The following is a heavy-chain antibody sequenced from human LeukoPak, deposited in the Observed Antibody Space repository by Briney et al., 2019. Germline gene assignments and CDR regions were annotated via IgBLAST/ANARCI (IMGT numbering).Heavy chain of an antibody. J-gene: IGHJ4*02. V-gene: IGHV1-2*02. D-gene: IGHD3-10*01. CDR1: GYTFTSYD. CDR3: ARGPYYYGSGSYWGVDY. CDR2: ITPNTGGT. Sequence: ASVKVSCKASGYTFTSYDINWVRQATGQGLEWMGWITPNTGGTNYAQKFQGRVTMTRDTSISTAYMELSRLRSDDTAVYYCARGPYYYGSGSYWGVDYWGQGTLVTVSS.